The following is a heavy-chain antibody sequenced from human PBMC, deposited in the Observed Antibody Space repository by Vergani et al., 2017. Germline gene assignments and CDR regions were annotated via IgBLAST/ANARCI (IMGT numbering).Heavy chain of an antibody. CDR2: IIPIFGTA. Sequence: QVQLVQSGAEVKKPGSSVKVSCQASGGTFSSYAISWVRQAPGQGLEWMGRIIPIFGTANYAQKFQGRVTITADESTSTAYMELSSLRSEDTAVYYCARRGDGYNFGADPGECFQHWGQGTLVTVSS. D-gene: IGHD5-24*01. CDR3: ARRGDGYNFGADPGECFQH. V-gene: IGHV1-69*13. CDR1: GGTFSSYA. J-gene: IGHJ1*01.